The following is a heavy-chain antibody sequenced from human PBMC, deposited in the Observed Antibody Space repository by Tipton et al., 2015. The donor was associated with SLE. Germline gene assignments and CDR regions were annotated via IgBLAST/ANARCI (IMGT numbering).Heavy chain of an antibody. CDR1: GGSISSGSYY. V-gene: IGHV4-61*09. J-gene: IGHJ5*02. CDR3: ARRMAAAGRGWFDP. D-gene: IGHD6-13*01. Sequence: TLSLTCTVSGGSISSGSYYRSWIRQPAGKGLEWIGHIYTSGSTNYNPSLKSRVTISVDTSKNQFSLKLSSVTAADTAVYYCARRMAAAGRGWFDPWGQGTLVTVSS. CDR2: IYTSGST.